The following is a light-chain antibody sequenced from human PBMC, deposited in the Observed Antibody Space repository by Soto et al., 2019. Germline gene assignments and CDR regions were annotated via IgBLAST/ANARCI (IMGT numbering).Light chain of an antibody. Sequence: EVVLTQSPGPLSLSPGERATLSCRASQSVDRNYLSWFQHKRGQPPRVLVFATSSRAAGTPVRFSGSGSGTNFTLSITRVEPEDFGVYYGQQYGGSPPAYTFGLGTKLEI. CDR1: QSVDRNY. CDR2: ATS. CDR3: QQYGGSPPAYT. V-gene: IGKV3-20*01. J-gene: IGKJ2*01.